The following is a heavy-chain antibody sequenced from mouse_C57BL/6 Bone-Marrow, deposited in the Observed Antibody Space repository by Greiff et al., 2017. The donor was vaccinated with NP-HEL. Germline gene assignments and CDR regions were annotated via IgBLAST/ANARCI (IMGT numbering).Heavy chain of an antibody. CDR1: GYSITSGYY. D-gene: IGHD2-4*01. Sequence: EVQLQESGPGLVKPSQSLSLTCSVTGYSITSGYYWNWIRQFPGNKLEWMGYISYDGSNNYNPSLKNRISITRDTSKNQFFLKLNSVTTEDTATYYCARKGYDYDVYFDVWGTGTTVTVSS. J-gene: IGHJ1*03. CDR2: ISYDGSN. CDR3: ARKGYDYDVYFDV. V-gene: IGHV3-6*01.